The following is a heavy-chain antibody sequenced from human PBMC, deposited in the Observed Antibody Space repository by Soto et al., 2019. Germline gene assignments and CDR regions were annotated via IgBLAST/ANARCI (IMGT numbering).Heavy chain of an antibody. J-gene: IGHJ4*02. CDR3: ARVYRITMVRGELSDY. CDR1: GYTFTSYG. Sequence: QVQLVQSGAEVKKPGASVKVSCKASGYTFTSYGISWVRQAPGQGLEWMGWISAYNGNTNYAQKLQGRVTMTTDTSKSTAYMKLRSLRSDDTAVDCCARVYRITMVRGELSDYWGQGTLVTVSS. CDR2: ISAYNGNT. D-gene: IGHD3-10*01. V-gene: IGHV1-18*01.